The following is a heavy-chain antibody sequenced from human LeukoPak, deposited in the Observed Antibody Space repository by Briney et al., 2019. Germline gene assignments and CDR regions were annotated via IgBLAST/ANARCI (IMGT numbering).Heavy chain of an antibody. CDR3: ARDLELERNRWNYFES. Sequence: SETLSLTCSVSSVSISSFFWSWIRQPPGKGLEWIGSIHYSGDTKYNPSPTSRVSLSVDTSKQQFSLRLSSVTAADTAVYYCARDLELERNRWNYFESWGQGTLVTVSS. J-gene: IGHJ4*02. V-gene: IGHV4-59*01. CDR1: SVSISSFF. D-gene: IGHD1-1*01. CDR2: IHYSGDT.